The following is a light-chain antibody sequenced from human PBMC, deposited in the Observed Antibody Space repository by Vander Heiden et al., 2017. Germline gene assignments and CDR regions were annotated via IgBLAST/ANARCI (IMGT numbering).Light chain of an antibody. CDR2: EVS. CDR3: SSYTSSSTLEV. V-gene: IGLV2-14*01. J-gene: IGLJ2*01. CDR1: SSDVGGYNY. Sequence: QSALTQPASVSGSPGQSITISCTGTSSDVGGYNYVSWYQQHPGKAPKRRSYEVSNRPSGVSNRFSGYKSGNTASLTISGLQAEDEADYYGSSYTSSSTLEVFGGGTKLTVL.